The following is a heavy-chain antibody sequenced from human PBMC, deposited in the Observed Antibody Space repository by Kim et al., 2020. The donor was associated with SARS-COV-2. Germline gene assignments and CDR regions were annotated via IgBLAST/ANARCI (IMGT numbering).Heavy chain of an antibody. CDR3: AKGDEAYSSGWQPEYYFDY. J-gene: IGHJ4*02. V-gene: IGHV3-43*02. CDR1: GFTFDDYA. D-gene: IGHD6-19*01. CDR2: ISGDGGST. Sequence: GGSLRLSCAASGFTFDDYAMHWVRQAPGKGLEWVSLISGDGGSTYYADSVKGRFTISRDNSKNSLYLQMNSLRTEDTALYYCAKGDEAYSSGWQPEYYFDYWGQGTLVTVSS.